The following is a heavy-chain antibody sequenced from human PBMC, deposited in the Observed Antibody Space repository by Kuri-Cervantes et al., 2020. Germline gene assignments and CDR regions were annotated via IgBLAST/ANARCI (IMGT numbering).Heavy chain of an antibody. J-gene: IGHJ4*02. CDR2: ISWNSGSI. Sequence: GGSLRLSCAASGFTFDDYAMHWVRQAPGKGLEWVSGISWNSGSIGYADSVKGRFTTSRDNSKNTLYVQMNSLRAEDTAVYYCATSHRYIFDYWGQGTLVTVSS. CDR3: ATSHRYIFDY. D-gene: IGHD3-16*02. V-gene: IGHV3-9*01. CDR1: GFTFDDYA.